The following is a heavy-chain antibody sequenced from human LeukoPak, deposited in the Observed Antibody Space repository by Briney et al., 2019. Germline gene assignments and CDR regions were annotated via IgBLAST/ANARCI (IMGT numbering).Heavy chain of an antibody. V-gene: IGHV1-69*05. CDR1: GGTFSYTA. CDR3: ARAAYNDFWSEYNYFGP. CDR2: IIPLFGTT. D-gene: IGHD3-3*01. J-gene: IGHJ5*02. Sequence: GASVKFSCKASGGTFSYTAISWGRHAPGQRLEWKGGIIPLFGTTNYAQKFQGRVTITKNDPTTTAYMELSSLRSDDTAMYYCARAAYNDFWSEYNYFGPWGQGSLVTVSS.